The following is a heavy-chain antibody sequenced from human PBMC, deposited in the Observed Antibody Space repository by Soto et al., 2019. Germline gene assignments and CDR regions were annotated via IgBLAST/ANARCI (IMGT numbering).Heavy chain of an antibody. CDR2: ISGSGGST. Sequence: PGGSLRLSCAASGFTFSSYAMHWVRQAPGKGLEWVSAISGSGGSTYYADSVKGRFTISRDNSKNTLYLQMNSLRAEDTAVYYCVKDAPGVYDFWSGYYWSPSHPTNNWFDPWGQGTLVTVSS. J-gene: IGHJ5*02. CDR1: GFTFSSYA. V-gene: IGHV3-23*01. D-gene: IGHD3-3*01. CDR3: VKDAPGVYDFWSGYYWSPSHPTNNWFDP.